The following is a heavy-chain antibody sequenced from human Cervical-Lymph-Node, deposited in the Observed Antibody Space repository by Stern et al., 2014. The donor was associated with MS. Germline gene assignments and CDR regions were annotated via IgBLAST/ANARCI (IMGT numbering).Heavy chain of an antibody. CDR2: IIPMFGTA. CDR1: GGTFSNSA. V-gene: IGHV1-69*01. D-gene: IGHD3-3*01. J-gene: IGHJ6*02. Sequence: QVQLVQSGAEVKKPGSSVQVSCKTSGGTFSNSAFSWIRQAPGHGLEWMGGIIPMFGTATYAQRFQGRVTITAHESTSTAYMELSSLRSEDTAVYYCARSAGYYSAMDVWGQGTTVIVSS. CDR3: ARSAGYYSAMDV.